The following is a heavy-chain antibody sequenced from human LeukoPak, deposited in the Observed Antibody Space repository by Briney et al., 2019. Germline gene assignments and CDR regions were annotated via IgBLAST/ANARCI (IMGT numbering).Heavy chain of an antibody. Sequence: GGSLRLSCAASGFTFSSYWMHWDRQAPGKGLVWVSCINSDGSSTYYADSVQGRFTISRDNAKNTLYLQMNSLRAEDTAVYYCAREDNWNSFDYWGQGTLDTVSS. V-gene: IGHV3-74*01. CDR3: AREDNWNSFDY. CDR1: GFTFSSYW. CDR2: INSDGSST. J-gene: IGHJ4*02. D-gene: IGHD1-1*01.